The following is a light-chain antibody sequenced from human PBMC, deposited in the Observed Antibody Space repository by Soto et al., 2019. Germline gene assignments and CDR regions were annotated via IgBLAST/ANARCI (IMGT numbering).Light chain of an antibody. CDR1: QSVSSN. CDR3: QQYNNWPHT. Sequence: EIVMTQSPVTLSVSPGERATLSCRASQSVSSNLAWYQQKPGQAPRLIFYGASTRATGIPARFSGGGSGTEFTLTVSSLQSEDFALYYCQQYNNWPHTFGQGTRLEIK. V-gene: IGKV3-15*01. J-gene: IGKJ5*01. CDR2: GAS.